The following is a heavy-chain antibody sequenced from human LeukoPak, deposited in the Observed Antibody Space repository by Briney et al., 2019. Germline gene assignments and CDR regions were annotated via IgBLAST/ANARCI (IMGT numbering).Heavy chain of an antibody. V-gene: IGHV3-49*04. CDR1: EFTFGDYA. Sequence: GVLRLSCTASEFTFGDYAISWVRQAPGKGLEWLGFIRSKGNDGTTDYAASVKGRFIISRDDSKSVAYLEMNDLKIEDTAVYYCTRDRWGGGYISRGMDVWGKGTTVTISS. D-gene: IGHD5-12*01. CDR2: IRSKGNDGTT. CDR3: TRDRWGGGYISRGMDV. J-gene: IGHJ6*04.